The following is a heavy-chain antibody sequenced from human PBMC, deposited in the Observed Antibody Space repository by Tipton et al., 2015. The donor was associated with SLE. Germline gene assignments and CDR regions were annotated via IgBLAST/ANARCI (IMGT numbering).Heavy chain of an antibody. D-gene: IGHD3-10*01. CDR2: ISGYNGKR. V-gene: IGHV1-18*01. Sequence: QLVQSGPEVKRPGASVKVSCKPSGYTFTSYGIYWVRQAPGQGLECVGWISGYNGKRNYAQRVQGRITMTIDTSTTTAYMELRSLRSDDTAVYYCARDIGQMSFGELARFDYWGQGTLVTVSS. CDR1: GYTFTSYG. CDR3: ARDIGQMSFGELARFDY. J-gene: IGHJ4*02.